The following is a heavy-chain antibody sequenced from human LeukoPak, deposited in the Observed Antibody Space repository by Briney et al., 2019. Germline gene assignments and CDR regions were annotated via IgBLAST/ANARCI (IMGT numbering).Heavy chain of an antibody. CDR1: GYTLAELS. V-gene: IGHV1-24*01. CDR2: FDPEDGET. Sequence: ASVEVSCKVSGYTLAELSMHWVRQAPGKGLEWMGGFDPEDGETIYAQKFQGRVTMTEDTSTDTAYMELSSLRSEDTAVYYCATAPLLQLPPRYFDYWGQGTLVTVSS. J-gene: IGHJ4*02. CDR3: ATAPLLQLPPRYFDY. D-gene: IGHD2-2*01.